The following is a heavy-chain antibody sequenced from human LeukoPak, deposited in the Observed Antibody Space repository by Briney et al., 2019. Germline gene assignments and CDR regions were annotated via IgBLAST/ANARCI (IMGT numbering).Heavy chain of an antibody. CDR2: FYSGGST. J-gene: IGHJ4*02. CDR3: ARVRAVAAGTNYFDY. Sequence: GGSLRPSCAASGFTASSNSMSWVRQAPGKGQEWVSVFYSGGSTYYADSVKGRFTISRDNSKNTLYLQMNSLRAEDTAVYYCARVRAVAAGTNYFDYWGRGTLVTVSS. CDR1: GFTASSNS. D-gene: IGHD6-13*01. V-gene: IGHV3-66*01.